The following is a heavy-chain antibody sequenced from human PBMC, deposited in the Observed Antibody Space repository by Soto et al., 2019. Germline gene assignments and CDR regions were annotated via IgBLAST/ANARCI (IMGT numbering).Heavy chain of an antibody. CDR2: INHSGST. CDR1: GGSFSGYY. Sequence: PSETLSLTCAVYGGSFSGYYWSWIRQPPGKGLEWIGEINHSGSTNYNPSLKSRVTISVDTSKNQFSLKLSSVTAADTAVYYCARITMVRGVINFYYYGMDVWGQGTTVTVSS. V-gene: IGHV4-34*01. J-gene: IGHJ6*02. D-gene: IGHD3-10*01. CDR3: ARITMVRGVINFYYYGMDV.